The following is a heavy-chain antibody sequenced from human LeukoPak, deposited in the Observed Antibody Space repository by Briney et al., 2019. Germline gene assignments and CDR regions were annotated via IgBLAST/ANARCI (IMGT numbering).Heavy chain of an antibody. CDR1: EYNFTSYW. V-gene: IGHV5-51*01. CDR2: IYPGDSDT. J-gene: IGHJ4*02. D-gene: IGHD6-13*01. CDR3: ASHSYSSSFDN. Sequence: GESLKISCKGSEYNFTSYWIAWVRQMPGKGVEWMGIIYPGDSDTRYSPSFQGQVTTSADKSISTAYLQWSSLRASDTAIYYCASHSYSSSFDNWGQGTLVTVSS.